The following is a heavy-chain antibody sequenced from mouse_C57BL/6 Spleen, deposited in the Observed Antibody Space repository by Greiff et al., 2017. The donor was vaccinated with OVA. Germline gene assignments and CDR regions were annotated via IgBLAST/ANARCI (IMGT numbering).Heavy chain of an antibody. CDR1: GFTFSSYA. CDR2: ISDGGSYT. CDR3: ARDEGNYPYYVYPFAY. V-gene: IGHV5-4*01. D-gene: IGHD2-9*01. Sequence: EVKLMESGGGLVKPGGSLKLSCAASGFTFSSYAMSWVRQTQEKRLEWVATISDGGSYTYYPDNVKGRFTISRDNAKNNLYLQMSHLKSEDTAMYYCARDEGNYPYYVYPFAYWGQVTLVTVSA. J-gene: IGHJ3*01.